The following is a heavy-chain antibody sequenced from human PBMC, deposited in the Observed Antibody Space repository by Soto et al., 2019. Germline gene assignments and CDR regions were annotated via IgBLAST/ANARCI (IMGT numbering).Heavy chain of an antibody. Sequence: PGESLKISCKGSGYSFISYWISWVRQMPGKGLEWMGRIDPSDSYTNYSPSFQGHVTISADKSISTAYLQWSSLKASDTAMYYCARLAYGDHASGSGAFDIWGQGTMVTVSS. V-gene: IGHV5-10-1*01. D-gene: IGHD4-17*01. CDR3: ARLAYGDHASGSGAFDI. CDR1: GYSFISYW. CDR2: IDPSDSYT. J-gene: IGHJ3*02.